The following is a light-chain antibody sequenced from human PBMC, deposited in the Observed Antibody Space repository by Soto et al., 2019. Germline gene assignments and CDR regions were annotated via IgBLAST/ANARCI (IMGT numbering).Light chain of an antibody. CDR1: QGISSY. CDR3: QQLNSFSIT. Sequence: IQLTQSPSSLSASVGDRVTITCQASQGISSYLAWYQQKPGKAPKLLIYAASTLQSGVPSRFSGSGSGTDFTLTISSLQPEDFATYYCQQLNSFSITLGQGTRLEIK. CDR2: AAS. J-gene: IGKJ5*01. V-gene: IGKV1-9*01.